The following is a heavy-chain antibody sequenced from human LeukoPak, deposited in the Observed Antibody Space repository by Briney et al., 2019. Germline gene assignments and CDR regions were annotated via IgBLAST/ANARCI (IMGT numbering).Heavy chain of an antibody. D-gene: IGHD6-19*01. J-gene: IGHJ4*02. V-gene: IGHV4-4*02. CDR1: GASISSDDW. Sequence: SETLSLTCAVSGASISSDDWWSWVRQSPGEGLEWIGEVFHTGSTNYNPSLKSRVTISVDKSKNQFYLSLKSVTAADTAFYYCARELKVGSGWEGGYWGQGILVTVPS. CDR3: ARELKVGSGWEGGY. CDR2: VFHTGST.